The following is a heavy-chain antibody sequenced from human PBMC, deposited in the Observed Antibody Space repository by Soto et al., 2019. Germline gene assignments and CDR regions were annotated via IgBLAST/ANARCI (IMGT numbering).Heavy chain of an antibody. CDR1: GGTFSSYT. Sequence: QVQLVQSGAEVKKPGSSVKVSCKASGGTFSSYTISWVRQAPGQGLEWMGRIIPILGIANYAQKFQGRVTITADKSTITAYMELSSLRSEDTAVYYCAREKLWPSNWFDPWGQGTLVTVSS. V-gene: IGHV1-69*08. CDR2: IIPILGIA. CDR3: AREKLWPSNWFDP. D-gene: IGHD5-18*01. J-gene: IGHJ5*02.